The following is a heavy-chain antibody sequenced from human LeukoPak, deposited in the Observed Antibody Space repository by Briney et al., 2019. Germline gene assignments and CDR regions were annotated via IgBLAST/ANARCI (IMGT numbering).Heavy chain of an antibody. CDR3: ARHVGYYGSGSYLTYFDY. D-gene: IGHD3-10*01. CDR1: GSSISSYY. CDR2: IYYSGST. Sequence: SETLSLTCTVSGSSISSYYRSWIRQPPGKGLEWIGYIYYSGSTNYNPSLKSRVTISADTSKNQFSLKLSSVTAADTAVYYCARHVGYYGSGSYLTYFDYWGQGTLVTVSS. J-gene: IGHJ4*02. V-gene: IGHV4-59*08.